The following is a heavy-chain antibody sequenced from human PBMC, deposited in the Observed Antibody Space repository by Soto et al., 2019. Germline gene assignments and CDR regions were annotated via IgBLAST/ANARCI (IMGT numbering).Heavy chain of an antibody. V-gene: IGHV4-59*01. Sequence: SETLSLTCTVSGGSMSSYYWSWIRQPPGEGLEWIGYIYYSGRTNYSPSFESRVTILVDLSKNQLSLKLNSLTAADTAVYYCARQVRAGDFDNWGQGTLVTVSS. CDR3: ARQVRAGDFDN. CDR2: IYYSGRT. D-gene: IGHD3-10*01. CDR1: GGSMSSYY. J-gene: IGHJ4*02.